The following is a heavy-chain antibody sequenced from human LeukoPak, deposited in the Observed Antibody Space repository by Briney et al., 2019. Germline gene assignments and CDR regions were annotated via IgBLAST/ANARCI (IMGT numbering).Heavy chain of an antibody. CDR2: INPNSGST. CDR3: ARDGGSSGWYSNY. CDR1: GYTFTGYY. Sequence: ASVKVSCKASGYTFTGYYMHWVRQAPGQGLEWMGWINPNSGSTNYAQKFQGRVTMTRDTSISTAYMELSRLRSDDTAVYYCARDGGSSGWYSNYWGQGTLVTVSS. D-gene: IGHD6-19*01. J-gene: IGHJ4*02. V-gene: IGHV1-2*02.